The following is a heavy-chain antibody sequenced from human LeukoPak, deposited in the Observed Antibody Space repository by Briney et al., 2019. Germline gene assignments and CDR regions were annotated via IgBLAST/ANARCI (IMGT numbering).Heavy chain of an antibody. D-gene: IGHD2-2*01. V-gene: IGHV1-2*06. J-gene: IGHJ3*02. Sequence: ASVKVSCKASGYTFTSYYMHWLRQAPGQGLEWMGRINPNSGGTNYAQKFQGRVTMTRDTSISIAYMELSRLRSDDTAVYYCARPDCSSTSCLNAFDIWGQGTMVTVSS. CDR1: GYTFTSYY. CDR2: INPNSGGT. CDR3: ARPDCSSTSCLNAFDI.